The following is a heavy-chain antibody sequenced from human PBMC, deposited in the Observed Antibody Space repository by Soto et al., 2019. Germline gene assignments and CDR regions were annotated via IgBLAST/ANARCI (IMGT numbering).Heavy chain of an antibody. CDR3: GRGITIIRAVQGNAHGKDFFDS. Sequence: KTSETLSLTCAVYGGSFSGYYWTWIRQPPGKGLEWIGGVDHTGSTNLNPSRRARVRISVDTSKNQFSLRRTSLTAADTAVYYCGRGITIIRAVQGNAHGKDFFDSWGQGTLVTVSS. V-gene: IGHV4-34*01. D-gene: IGHD3-3*01. J-gene: IGHJ4*02. CDR1: GGSFSGYY. CDR2: VDHTGST.